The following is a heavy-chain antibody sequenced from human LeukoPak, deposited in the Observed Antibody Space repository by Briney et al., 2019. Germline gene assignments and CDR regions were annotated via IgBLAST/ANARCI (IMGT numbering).Heavy chain of an antibody. D-gene: IGHD3-22*01. V-gene: IGHV3-48*01. CDR1: GFTFSNYW. J-gene: IGHJ4*02. CDR2: ISSSSSTI. Sequence: GGSLRLSCAASGFTFSNYWMCWVRQAPGKGLEWVSYISSSSSTIYYADSVKGRFTISRDNAKNSLYLQMNSLRAEDTAVYYCARDLSPRYDSSGYDYWGQGTLVTVSS. CDR3: ARDLSPRYDSSGYDY.